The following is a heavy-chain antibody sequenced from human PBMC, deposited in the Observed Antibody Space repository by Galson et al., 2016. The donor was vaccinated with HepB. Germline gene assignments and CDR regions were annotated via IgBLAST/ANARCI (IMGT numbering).Heavy chain of an antibody. D-gene: IGHD1-7*01. CDR1: GDSIIGATW. CDR3: TRASLSWNLGDS. V-gene: IGHV4-4*02. J-gene: IGHJ4*02. Sequence: SETLSLTCAVSGDSIIGATWWHWVRQPPGKGLEWIGEIHHTGKSNYNPSLVSRVSMSLDKSKNQFYLNLNSVIAADTAVYYCTRASLSWNLGDSWGQGTLVTISS. CDR2: IHHTGKS.